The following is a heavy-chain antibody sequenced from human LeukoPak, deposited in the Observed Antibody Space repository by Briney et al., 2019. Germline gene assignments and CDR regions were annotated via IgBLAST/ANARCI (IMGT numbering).Heavy chain of an antibody. V-gene: IGHV1-2*02. CDR2: INPNSGGT. CDR1: GYTFTSYG. J-gene: IGHJ3*02. CDR3: ARDSSITTPRGGFDI. D-gene: IGHD3-22*01. Sequence: ASVKVSCKASGYTFTSYGISWVRQAPGQGLEWMGWINPNSGGTNYAQKFRGRVTMTRAPSINTAYMEVTSLASDDTAVYYCARDSSITTPRGGFDIWGQGTKVTVSS.